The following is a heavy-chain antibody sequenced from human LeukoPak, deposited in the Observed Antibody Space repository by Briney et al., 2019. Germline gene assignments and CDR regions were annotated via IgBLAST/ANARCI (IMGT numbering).Heavy chain of an antibody. D-gene: IGHD5-18*01. CDR1: GFTFSTYG. Sequence: GSLRLSCAASGFTFSTYGMHWVRQAPGKGLEWVAVISYDGSNKHYADSVKGRFTISRDNSKNTLYLQMNSLRAEDTAVYYCAKEVQLWSSFDYWGQGTLVTVSS. V-gene: IGHV3-30*18. J-gene: IGHJ4*02. CDR2: ISYDGSNK. CDR3: AKEVQLWSSFDY.